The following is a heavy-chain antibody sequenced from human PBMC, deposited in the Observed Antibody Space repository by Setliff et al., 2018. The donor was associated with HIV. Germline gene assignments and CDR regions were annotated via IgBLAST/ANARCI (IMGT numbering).Heavy chain of an antibody. V-gene: IGHV1-2*04. J-gene: IGHJ3*02. CDR1: GYTFTDYF. D-gene: IGHD3-3*01. Sequence: ASVKVSCKASGYTFTDYFIHWVRQAPGQGLEWVGRINPSNGATDFGQKFQGWITMTRDTSSGTAYLEVNRLTSDDRAVYYCAREYDVLSGSYISAFDIWGQGTMVTVSS. CDR3: AREYDVLSGSYISAFDI. CDR2: INPSNGAT.